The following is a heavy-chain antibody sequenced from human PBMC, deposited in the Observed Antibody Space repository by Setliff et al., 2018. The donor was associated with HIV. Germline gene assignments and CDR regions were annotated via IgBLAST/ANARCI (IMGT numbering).Heavy chain of an antibody. V-gene: IGHV4-59*01. J-gene: IGHJ4*02. CDR1: GGSISSYY. Sequence: SETLSLTCTVSGGSISSYYWSWIRQPPGKGLEWIGYIYYSGRTNYNPSLKSRVTISVDTSKNQFSLKLSSVTAADTAVYYCARARAAAGTQGTFDYWGQGTLVTVSS. D-gene: IGHD6-13*01. CDR3: ARARAAAGTQGTFDY. CDR2: IYYSGRT.